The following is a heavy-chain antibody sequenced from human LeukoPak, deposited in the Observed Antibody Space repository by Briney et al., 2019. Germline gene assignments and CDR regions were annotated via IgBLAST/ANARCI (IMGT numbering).Heavy chain of an antibody. CDR1: GGTFISYA. CDR3: ASHKTDFWSGYYHYYYYGMDV. J-gene: IGHJ6*02. Sequence: ASVKVSCKASGGTFISYAISWVRQAPGQGLEWMGGIIPIFGTANYAQKFQGRVTITADESTSTAYMELSSLRSEGTAVYYCASHKTDFWSGYYHYYYYGMDVWGQGTTVTVSS. V-gene: IGHV1-69*13. D-gene: IGHD3-3*01. CDR2: IIPIFGTA.